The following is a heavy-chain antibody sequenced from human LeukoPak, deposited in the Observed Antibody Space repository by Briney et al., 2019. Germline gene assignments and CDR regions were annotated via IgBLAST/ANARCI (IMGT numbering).Heavy chain of an antibody. CDR3: ARIAAVGTHFDY. V-gene: IGHV3-23*01. D-gene: IGHD6-13*01. CDR1: GFSFSSYP. J-gene: IGHJ4*02. Sequence: GGSLRLSCAASGFSFSSYPMSWVRQAPGKGLEWVSAISSSGGRTHHADSLKGRLAISRDNSRNTLHLQMSSLRAEDTAIFYCARIAAVGTHFDYWGQGTPVTVSS. CDR2: ISSSGGRT.